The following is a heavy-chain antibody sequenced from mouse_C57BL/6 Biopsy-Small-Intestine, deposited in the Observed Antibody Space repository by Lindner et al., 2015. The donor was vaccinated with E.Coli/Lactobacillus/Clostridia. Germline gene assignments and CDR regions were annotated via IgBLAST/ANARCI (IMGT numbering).Heavy chain of an antibody. V-gene: IGHV1-19*01. CDR1: GYTFTDQY. Sequence: VQLQESGPVVVKPGASVKMSCKASGYTFTDQYMNWVKQSHGESLEWIGVINPYTGDTSYNQKFKGKATLTVDKSSSTAYVELNSLTSEDSVVYYCTRRGGYSYALDYWGQGTSVTVSS. CDR3: TRRGGYSYALDY. CDR2: INPYTGDT. D-gene: IGHD2-3*01. J-gene: IGHJ4*01.